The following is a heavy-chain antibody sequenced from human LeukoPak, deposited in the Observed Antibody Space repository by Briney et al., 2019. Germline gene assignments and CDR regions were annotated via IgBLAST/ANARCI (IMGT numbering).Heavy chain of an antibody. J-gene: IGHJ5*02. V-gene: IGHV4-61*08. CDR2: IYYSGST. CDR3: ASLVAAAGYWWFDP. Sequence: NTSETLSLTCTVSGGSISNGDHYWSWIRQHPGKGLEWIGHIYYSGSTNYNPSLKSRVTIAVDTSKTQFSLKLRSVTAADTAVYYCASLVAAAGYWWFDPWGQGTLVTVSS. CDR1: GGSISNGDHY. D-gene: IGHD6-13*01.